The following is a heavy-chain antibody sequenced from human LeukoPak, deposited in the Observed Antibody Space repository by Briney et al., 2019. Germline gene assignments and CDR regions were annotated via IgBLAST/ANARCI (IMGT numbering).Heavy chain of an antibody. CDR3: AGDGIRYEAEPLYYFDY. J-gene: IGHJ4*02. Sequence: ASVKVSCKASGYTFTSYYMHWVRQAPGQGLEWMGIINPSGGSTSYAQKFQGRVTMTRDTSTSTVYMELSSLRSEDTAVFFRAGDGIRYEAEPLYYFDYWGQGTLVTVSS. V-gene: IGHV1-46*01. D-gene: IGHD3-9*01. CDR2: INPSGGST. CDR1: GYTFTSYY.